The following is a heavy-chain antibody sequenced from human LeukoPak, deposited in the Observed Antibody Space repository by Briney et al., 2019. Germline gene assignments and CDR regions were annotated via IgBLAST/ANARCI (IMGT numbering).Heavy chain of an antibody. J-gene: IGHJ6*02. CDR2: MNPNSGNT. CDR1: GYTFTSYD. V-gene: IGHV1-8*01. Sequence: ASVKVSCKASGYTFTSYDINWVRQATGQGLEWMGWMNPNSGNTGYAQKFQGRVTMTRNTSISTAYMELSSLRSEDTAVYYCARGPEISMYYDFWSGYYNPYYYGMDVWGQGTTVTVPS. D-gene: IGHD3-3*01. CDR3: ARGPEISMYYDFWSGYYNPYYYGMDV.